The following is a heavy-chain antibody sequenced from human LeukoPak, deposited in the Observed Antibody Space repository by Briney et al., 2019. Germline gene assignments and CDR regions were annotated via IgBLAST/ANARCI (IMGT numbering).Heavy chain of an antibody. CDR2: IYYSGST. V-gene: IGHV4-39*01. D-gene: IGHD3-22*01. CDR1: GGSISSSSYY. CDR3: ARLSLYYDSSGYSSNWFDP. Sequence: RSETLSLTCTVSGGSISSSSYYWGWIRQPPGKGLEWIGSIYYSGSTYYNSSLKSRVTISVDTSKNPFSLKLSSVTAADTAVYYCARLSLYYDSSGYSSNWFDPWGQGTLVTVSS. J-gene: IGHJ5*02.